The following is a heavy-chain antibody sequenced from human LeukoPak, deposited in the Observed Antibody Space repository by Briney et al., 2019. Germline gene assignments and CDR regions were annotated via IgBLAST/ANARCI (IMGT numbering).Heavy chain of an antibody. J-gene: IGHJ4*02. CDR3: VSSTGQQLIPYDY. CDR1: GINISANY. Sequence: GGSLRLSCAASGINISANYMTWIRQAPGKGLEWVSLIYGAGDAYYAKSVRGRFIISRDNSKNTLFLQMNSLRAEDTAVYYCVSSTGQQLIPYDYWGQGTHVAVSS. D-gene: IGHD6-13*01. CDR2: IYGAGDA. V-gene: IGHV3-66*02.